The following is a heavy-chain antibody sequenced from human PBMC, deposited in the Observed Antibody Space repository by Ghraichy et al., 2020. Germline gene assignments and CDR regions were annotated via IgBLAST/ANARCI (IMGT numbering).Heavy chain of an antibody. V-gene: IGHV4-4*02. J-gene: IGHJ3*02. D-gene: IGHD2-2*01. CDR1: GGSISSSNW. Sequence: SETLSLTCAVSGGSISSSNWWSWVRQPPGKGLEWIGEIYHSGSTNYNPSLKSRVTISVDKSKNQFSLKLSSVTAADTAVYYCARERAHCSSTSCGRTLDAFDIWGQGTMVTVSS. CDR3: ARERAHCSSTSCGRTLDAFDI. CDR2: IYHSGST.